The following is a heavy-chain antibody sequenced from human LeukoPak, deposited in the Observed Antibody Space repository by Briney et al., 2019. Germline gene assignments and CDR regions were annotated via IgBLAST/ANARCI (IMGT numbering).Heavy chain of an antibody. CDR3: ARWQWLVGDFDY. Sequence: GASVKVSCKSSGGAFNNYAISWVRQAPGQGLEWMGWISAYNGNTNYAQKLQGRVTMTTDTSTSTAYMELRSLRSDDTAVYYCARWQWLVGDFDYWGQGTLVTVSS. CDR2: ISAYNGNT. J-gene: IGHJ4*02. V-gene: IGHV1-18*01. D-gene: IGHD6-19*01. CDR1: GGAFNNYA.